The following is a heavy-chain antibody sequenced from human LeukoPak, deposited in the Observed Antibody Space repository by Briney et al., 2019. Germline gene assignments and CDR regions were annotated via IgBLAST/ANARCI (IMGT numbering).Heavy chain of an antibody. CDR3: ARETPSYGGNSLGYFQH. CDR1: GGSFSGYY. CDR2: INHSGST. J-gene: IGHJ1*01. D-gene: IGHD4-23*01. Sequence: PSETLSLTCAVYGGSFSGYYWSWIRQPPGKGLEWIGEINHSGSTNYNPSLKSRVTISVDRSKNQFSLKLSSVTAADTAVYYCARETPSYGGNSLGYFQHWGQGTLVTVSS. V-gene: IGHV4-34*01.